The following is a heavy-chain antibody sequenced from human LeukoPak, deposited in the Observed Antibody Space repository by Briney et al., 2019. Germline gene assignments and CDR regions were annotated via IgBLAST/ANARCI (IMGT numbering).Heavy chain of an antibody. CDR2: ISYDGSNK. V-gene: IGHV3-30-3*01. J-gene: IGHJ4*02. CDR1: GFTFSSYA. Sequence: GGSLRLSCAASGFTFSSYAMHWVRQAPGKGLEWVAVISYDGSNKYYADSVKGRFTISRDNSKNTLYLQMNSLRAEDTAVYYCARVRGVSDWGQGTLVTVSS. CDR3: ARVRGVSD. D-gene: IGHD3-10*01.